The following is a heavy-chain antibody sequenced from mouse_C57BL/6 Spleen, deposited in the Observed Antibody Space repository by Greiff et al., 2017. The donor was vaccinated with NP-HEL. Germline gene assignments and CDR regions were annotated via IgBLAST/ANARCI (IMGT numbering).Heavy chain of an antibody. V-gene: IGHV1-55*01. CDR3: VRAPISAVEAEDY. D-gene: IGHD1-1*01. Sequence: QVQLQQPGAELVKPGASVKMSCKASGYTFTSYWITWVKQRPGQGLEWIGDIYPGSGSTNYNEKFKSKATLTVDTSSSTAYMQLSSVTSEDSAGYKWVRAPISAVEAEDYWGQGTTLTVSS. J-gene: IGHJ2*01. CDR1: GYTFTSYW. CDR2: IYPGSGST.